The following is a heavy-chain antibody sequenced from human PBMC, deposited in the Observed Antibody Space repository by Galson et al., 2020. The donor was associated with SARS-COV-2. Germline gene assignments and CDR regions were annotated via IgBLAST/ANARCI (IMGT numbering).Heavy chain of an antibody. V-gene: IGHV3-30-3*01. Sequence: GSLRLSCAASGFTFSSYAMHWVRQAPGKGLEWVAVISYDGSNKYYADSVKGRFTISRDNSKNTLYLQMNSLRAEDTAVYYCARDLLMVNPYYYYYGMDVWGQGTTVTVSS. CDR3: ARDLLMVNPYYYYYGMDV. CDR2: ISYDGSNK. D-gene: IGHD2-8*01. CDR1: GFTFSSYA. J-gene: IGHJ6*02.